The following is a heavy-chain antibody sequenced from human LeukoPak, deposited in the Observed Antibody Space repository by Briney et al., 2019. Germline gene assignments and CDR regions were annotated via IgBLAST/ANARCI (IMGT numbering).Heavy chain of an antibody. CDR3: ARVHNTIY. CDR2: ISANSRTV. CDR1: GFTPNDYY. J-gene: IGHJ4*02. D-gene: IGHD5-24*01. Sequence: GGSLRLSCAGSGFTPNDYYVNWLRQAPGKGLEWISYISANSRTVNYADSVKGRFTLSRDYAKNSVNLEMTSLRGEDTAIYYCARVHNTIYWGQGVLVIVSS. V-gene: IGHV3-11*04.